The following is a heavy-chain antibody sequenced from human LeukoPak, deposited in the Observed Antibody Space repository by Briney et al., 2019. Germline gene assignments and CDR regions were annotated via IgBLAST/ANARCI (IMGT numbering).Heavy chain of an antibody. CDR2: ISSSSSYI. V-gene: IGHV3-21*01. D-gene: IGHD2-2*01. CDR3: ARTAGVVVPAAKVDY. Sequence: GGSLRLSCAASGLTFSSYSMNWVRQAPGKGLEWVSSISSSSSYIYYADSVKGRFTISRDNAKNSLYLQMNSLRAEDTAVYYCARTAGVVVPAAKVDYWGQGTLVTVSS. J-gene: IGHJ4*02. CDR1: GLTFSSYS.